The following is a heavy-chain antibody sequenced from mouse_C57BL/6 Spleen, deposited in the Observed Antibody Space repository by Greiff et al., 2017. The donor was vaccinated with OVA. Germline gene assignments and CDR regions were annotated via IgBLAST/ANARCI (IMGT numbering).Heavy chain of an antibody. CDR1: GYTFTSYW. CDR2: IDPSDSYT. D-gene: IGHD4-1*01. V-gene: IGHV1-50*01. J-gene: IGHJ2*01. CDR3: ARQTGTWAY. Sequence: VQLQQPGAELVKPGASVKLSCKASGYTFTSYWMQWVKQRPGQGLEWIGEIDPSDSYTNYNQKFKGKATLTVDTSSSTAYLQLSSLTSEDSAVYYCARQTGTWAYWGQGTTLTVSS.